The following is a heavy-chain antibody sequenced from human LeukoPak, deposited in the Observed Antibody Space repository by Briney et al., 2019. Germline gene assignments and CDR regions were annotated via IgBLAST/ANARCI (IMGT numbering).Heavy chain of an antibody. V-gene: IGHV3-48*03. D-gene: IGHD1-1*01. CDR3: ARLRSTYWFDP. CDR2: ITSSGNTM. CDR1: GFTFSSYE. J-gene: IGHJ5*02. Sequence: PGVSLRLSCATSGFTFSSYEMNGFRQAPGKGLEWVSFITSSGNTMYYADSVKGRFTISRDNAKISLYLQMNSLRADDTAVYYCARLRSTYWFDPWGQGTLVTVSS.